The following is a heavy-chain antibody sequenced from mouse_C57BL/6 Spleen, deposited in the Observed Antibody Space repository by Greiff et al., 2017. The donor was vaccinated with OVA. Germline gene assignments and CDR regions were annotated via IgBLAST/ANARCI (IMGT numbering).Heavy chain of an antibody. CDR2: IYWDDDK. CDR3: ARDYGSSYAMDY. V-gene: IGHV8-12*01. D-gene: IGHD1-1*01. CDR1: GFSLSTSGMG. Sequence: QVTLKECGPGILQSSQTLSLTCSFSGFSLSTSGMGVSWIRQPSGKGLEWLAHIYWDDDKRYNPSLKSRLTISKDTSRNQVFLKITSVDTADTATYYCARDYGSSYAMDYWGQGTSVTVSS. J-gene: IGHJ4*01.